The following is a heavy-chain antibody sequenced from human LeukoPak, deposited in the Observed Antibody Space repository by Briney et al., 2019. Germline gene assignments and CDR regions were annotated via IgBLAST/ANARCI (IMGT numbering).Heavy chain of an antibody. J-gene: IGHJ3*02. CDR2: ISSSSSYI. CDR3: ARDLSARGSYYVGDAFDI. V-gene: IGHV3-21*01. CDR1: GFTFSSYS. Sequence: GGSQRLSCAASGFTFSSYSMNWVRQAPGKGLEWASSISSSSSYIYYADSVKGRFTISRDNAKNSLYLQMNSLRAEDTAVYYCARDLSARGSYYVGDAFDIWGQGTMVTVSS. D-gene: IGHD1-26*01.